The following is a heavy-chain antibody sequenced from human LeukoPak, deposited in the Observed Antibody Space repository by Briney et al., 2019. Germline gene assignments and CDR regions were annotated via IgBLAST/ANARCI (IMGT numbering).Heavy chain of an antibody. D-gene: IGHD6-6*01. CDR3: ASEIAARGSFDY. Sequence: ASVKVSCKASGYTFTGYYMHWVRQAPGQGLEWMERINPNSGGTNYAQKFQGRVTMTRDTSISTAYMELSRLRSDDTAVYYCASEIAARGSFDYWGQGTLVTVSS. CDR1: GYTFTGYY. CDR2: INPNSGGT. V-gene: IGHV1-2*06. J-gene: IGHJ4*02.